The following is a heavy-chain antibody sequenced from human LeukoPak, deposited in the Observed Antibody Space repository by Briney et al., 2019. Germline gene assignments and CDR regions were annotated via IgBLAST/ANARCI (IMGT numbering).Heavy chain of an antibody. J-gene: IGHJ6*03. CDR3: ASQTYYYYMGV. V-gene: IGHV4-34*01. CDR1: GGSFSGYY. CDR2: INHSGST. Sequence: SETLSLTCAVYGGSFSGYYWSWIRQPPGKGLEWIGEINHSGSTNYNPSLKSRVTISVDTSKNQFSLKLSSVTAADTAVYYCASQTYYYYMGVWGKGTTVTVSS.